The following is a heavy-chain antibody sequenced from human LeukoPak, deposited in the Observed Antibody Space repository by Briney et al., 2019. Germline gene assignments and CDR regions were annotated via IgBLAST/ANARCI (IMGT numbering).Heavy chain of an antibody. CDR2: INPNSGGT. Sequence: GASVKVSCKASGGTFSSYAISWVRQAPGQGLEWMGWINPNSGGTNYAQKFQGRVTMTRDTSISTAYMELSRLRSDDTAVYYCAREDYYDSSGYIDYWGQGTLVTVSS. CDR1: GGTFSSYA. J-gene: IGHJ4*02. CDR3: AREDYYDSSGYIDY. D-gene: IGHD3-22*01. V-gene: IGHV1-2*02.